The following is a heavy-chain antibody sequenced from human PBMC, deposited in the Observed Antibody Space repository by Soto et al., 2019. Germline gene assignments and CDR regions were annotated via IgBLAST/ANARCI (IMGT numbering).Heavy chain of an antibody. Sequence: EVQLVESGGGLVQPGGSLRLSCAASGLTFSSYWMHWVRQAPGKGLVWVSRISTDGSVTTYADSVKGRFTISRDNAKNTLYLQMNSLRTEDTAVYYCARAPSSSGWCGFDYWGQGTLVTVSS. V-gene: IGHV3-74*01. CDR3: ARAPSSSGWCGFDY. J-gene: IGHJ4*02. D-gene: IGHD6-19*01. CDR2: ISTDGSVT. CDR1: GLTFSSYW.